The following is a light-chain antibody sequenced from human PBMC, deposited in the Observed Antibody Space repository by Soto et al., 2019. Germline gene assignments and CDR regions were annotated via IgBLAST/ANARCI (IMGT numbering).Light chain of an antibody. Sequence: DIQMTQSPSSLSGSVEDRVIITFRASQSISNHLNWYQQKPGKAPKLLIFAASSLQSGVPSRFSGSGSGTDFTLAISSLQPEDFATYYCQQTYNALAITFGQGTRLEI. CDR2: AAS. J-gene: IGKJ5*01. CDR1: QSISNH. CDR3: QQTYNALAIT. V-gene: IGKV1-39*01.